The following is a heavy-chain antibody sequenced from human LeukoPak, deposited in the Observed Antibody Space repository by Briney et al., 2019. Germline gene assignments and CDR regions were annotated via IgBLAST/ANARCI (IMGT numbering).Heavy chain of an antibody. D-gene: IGHD3-22*01. V-gene: IGHV1-69*13. Sequence: SVKVSCKASGGTFSSYAISWVRQAPGQGLEWMGGIIPIFGTANYAQKFQGRVTITADESTSTAYMELSSLRAEDTAVYYCAKDPNFEYDGSGYYSFCDYWGQGTLVTVSS. CDR3: AKDPNFEYDGSGYYSFCDY. J-gene: IGHJ4*02. CDR2: IIPIFGTA. CDR1: GGTFSSYA.